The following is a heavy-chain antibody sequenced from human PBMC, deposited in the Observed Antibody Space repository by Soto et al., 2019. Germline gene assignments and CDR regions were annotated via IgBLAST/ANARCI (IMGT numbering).Heavy chain of an antibody. V-gene: IGHV3-74*01. D-gene: IGHD3-3*01. CDR2: INSDGSST. CDR3: ARVHSGGRITIFGVVRNDAFDI. Sequence: GGSLRLSCAASGFTFSSYWMHWVRQAPGKGLVWVSRINSDGSSTGYADSVKGRFTISRDNAKNTLYLQMNSLRAEDTAVYYCARVHSGGRITIFGVVRNDAFDIWGQGTMVTVSS. J-gene: IGHJ3*02. CDR1: GFTFSSYW.